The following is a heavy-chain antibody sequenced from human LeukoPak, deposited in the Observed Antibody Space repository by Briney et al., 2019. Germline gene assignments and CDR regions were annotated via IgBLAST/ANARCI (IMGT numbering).Heavy chain of an antibody. D-gene: IGHD6-19*01. Sequence: GGSLRLSCAASGFTFSSYGMHWVRQAPGKGLEWVAVISYDGSNKYYADSVKGRFTISRDNSKNTLYLQMNSLRAEDTAVYYCAKGLRGSSGWYRDYWGQGTLVTVSS. V-gene: IGHV3-30*18. J-gene: IGHJ4*02. CDR2: ISYDGSNK. CDR1: GFTFSSYG. CDR3: AKGLRGSSGWYRDY.